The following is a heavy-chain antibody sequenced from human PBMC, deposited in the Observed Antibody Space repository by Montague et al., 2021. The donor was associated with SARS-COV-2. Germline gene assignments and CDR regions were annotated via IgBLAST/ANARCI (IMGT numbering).Heavy chain of an antibody. CDR3: ARENYDILTGTTLGLDY. D-gene: IGHD3-9*01. V-gene: IGHV2-70*04. J-gene: IGHJ4*02. CDR1: GFSLSTSGMR. Sequence: PALVKPTQTPTLTCTFSGFSLSTSGMRASWIRQPPGKALEWLARIDWDDDKFYSTSLKTRLTISKDTSKNQVVLTMTNMDPVDTATYYCARENYDILTGTTLGLDYWGQGTLVTVSS. CDR2: IDWDDDK.